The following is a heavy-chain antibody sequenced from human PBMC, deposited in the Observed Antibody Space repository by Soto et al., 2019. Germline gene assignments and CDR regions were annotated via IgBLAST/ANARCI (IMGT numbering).Heavy chain of an antibody. Sequence: ASVKVSCKASGYTFTNYGISCVRQAPGQGLEWMGWISAYNGNTNFAQKLQGRVTMTTDTSTSTAYMELRGLRSDDTAVYYCARDQGYCGSTSCFSRWFAPWGQGTLVTVSS. V-gene: IGHV1-18*01. CDR1: GYTFTNYG. CDR3: ARDQGYCGSTSCFSRWFAP. CDR2: ISAYNGNT. D-gene: IGHD2-2*01. J-gene: IGHJ5*02.